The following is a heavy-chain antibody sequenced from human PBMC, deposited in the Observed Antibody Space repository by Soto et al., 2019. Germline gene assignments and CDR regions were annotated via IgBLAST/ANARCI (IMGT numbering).Heavy chain of an antibody. CDR1: GFTFSSYA. D-gene: IGHD3-10*01. Sequence: EVQLLESGGGLVQPGGSLRLSCAASGFTFSSYAMSWVRQAPGKGLEWVSAISGSGGSTYYADSVKGRFTISRDNSKNTLYLQMNSLRAEDTAVYYCAKLGVLWFGESQARDVWGQGTTVTVSS. J-gene: IGHJ6*02. CDR2: ISGSGGST. V-gene: IGHV3-23*01. CDR3: AKLGVLWFGESQARDV.